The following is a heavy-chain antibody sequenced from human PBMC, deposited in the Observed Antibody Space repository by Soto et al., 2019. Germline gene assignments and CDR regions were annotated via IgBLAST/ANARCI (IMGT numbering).Heavy chain of an antibody. CDR1: GGTLSNEY. Sequence: PSETLSLTCGVHGGTLSNEYWSWVRQPPGKGPEWIGSINYSGTTYYNSSLKSRVTISVDTSKNQFSLNLSSVTAADTSVFYCARLIHCFSTSCHFDYWGQGSLVTVSS. J-gene: IGHJ4*02. D-gene: IGHD2-2*01. V-gene: IGHV4-34*01. CDR3: ARLIHCFSTSCHFDY. CDR2: INYSGTT.